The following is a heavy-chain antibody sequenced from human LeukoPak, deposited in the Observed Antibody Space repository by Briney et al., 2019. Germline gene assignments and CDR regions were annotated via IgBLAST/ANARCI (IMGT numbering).Heavy chain of an antibody. CDR1: GGSISSSNW. V-gene: IGHV4-4*02. Sequence: KTSETLSLTCAVSGGSISSSNWWSWVRQPPGKGLEWIGEIYHSGSTNYNPSLKSRVTISVDKSKNQFSLKLSSVTAADTAVYYCARDDYGGNYVFGFPSNWGQGTLVTVSS. J-gene: IGHJ4*02. D-gene: IGHD4-23*01. CDR3: ARDDYGGNYVFGFPSN. CDR2: IYHSGST.